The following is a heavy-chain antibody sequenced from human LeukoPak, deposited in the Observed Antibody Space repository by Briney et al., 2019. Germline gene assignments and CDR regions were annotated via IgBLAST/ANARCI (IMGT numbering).Heavy chain of an antibody. J-gene: IGHJ5*02. CDR3: ARHPTYYYGSVSSNWFDP. D-gene: IGHD3-10*01. CDR1: GGSISSSSYY. V-gene: IGHV4-39*01. CDR2: IYYSGST. Sequence: PSQTLSLTCTVSGGSISSSSYYWGWIRQPPGKGLEWIGSIYYSGSTYYNPSLKSRVTISVVTSKNQFSLKLSSVTAADTAVYYCARHPTYYYGSVSSNWFDPWGQGTLVTVSS.